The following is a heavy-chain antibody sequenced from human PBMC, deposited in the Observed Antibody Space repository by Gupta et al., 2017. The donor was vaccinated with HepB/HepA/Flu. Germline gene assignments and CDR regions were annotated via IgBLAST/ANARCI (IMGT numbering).Heavy chain of an antibody. Sequence: QVQLQQWGAGLLKPSETLSLTCALYGGSFSGYYWIWIRQPPGKGLEWIGEINHSGSTNYNPSLKSRVTISVDTSKNQFSLKLSSVTAADTAVYYCARGANWNPFDYWGQGTLVTVSS. CDR1: GGSFSGYY. CDR3: ARGANWNPFDY. CDR2: INHSGST. V-gene: IGHV4-34*01. D-gene: IGHD1-1*01. J-gene: IGHJ4*02.